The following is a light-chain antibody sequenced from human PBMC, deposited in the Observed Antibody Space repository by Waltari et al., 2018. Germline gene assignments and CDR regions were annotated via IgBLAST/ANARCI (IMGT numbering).Light chain of an antibody. J-gene: IGLJ1*01. Sequence: QSVLTQPPSVSGSPGHSVTISCTGTSSDVGGYDFVSWYQQDPGKAPTLLIFDVTTRPSGVPSRFSASKSGNTASLTISGLQAEDEADYYCCSYAVTSSSYVFGGGTKVIV. CDR2: DVT. CDR1: SSDVGGYDF. V-gene: IGLV2-11*01. CDR3: CSYAVTSSSYV.